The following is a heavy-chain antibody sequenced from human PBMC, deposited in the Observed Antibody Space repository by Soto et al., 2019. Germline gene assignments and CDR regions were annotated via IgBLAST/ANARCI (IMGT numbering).Heavy chain of an antibody. D-gene: IGHD2-8*01. Sequence: GGSLRLSCSASGFTFSSYAMHWVRQAPGKGLEYVSAISSNGGSTYYADSVKGRFTISRDNSKNTLFLQMSSLRAEDTAVYYCVKDGCEWCMLGYAFDIWGQGTMVTVSS. CDR3: VKDGCEWCMLGYAFDI. J-gene: IGHJ3*02. V-gene: IGHV3-64D*08. CDR2: ISSNGGST. CDR1: GFTFSSYA.